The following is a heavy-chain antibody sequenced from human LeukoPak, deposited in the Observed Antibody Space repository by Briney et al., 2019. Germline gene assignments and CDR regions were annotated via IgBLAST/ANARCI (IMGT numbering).Heavy chain of an antibody. Sequence: SETLSLTCAVYGGSISGSNWRWMGRHPGKERLWWREINHSGSSNYNPSLKSRVTISVDTSKNQFSLKLSSVTAADTAVYYCARGGYYDILTPRSKDAFDIWGQGTMVTVSS. V-gene: IGHV4-34*01. J-gene: IGHJ3*02. CDR3: ARGGYYDILTPRSKDAFDI. CDR1: GGSISGSN. CDR2: INHSGSS. D-gene: IGHD3-9*01.